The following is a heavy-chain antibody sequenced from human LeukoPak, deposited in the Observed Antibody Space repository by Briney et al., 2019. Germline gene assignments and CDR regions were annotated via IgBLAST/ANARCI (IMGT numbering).Heavy chain of an antibody. CDR3: ARSYSSSWYDMSAFDI. CDR1: VYTFTGYY. CDR2: INPNSGGT. D-gene: IGHD6-13*01. Sequence: ASVKVSCKASVYTFTGYYIHWVRQAPGQGLEWMGWINPNSGGTNYAQKFQGRVTMTRDTSISTAYMELSRLRSDDTAVYYCARSYSSSWYDMSAFDIWGQGTMVTVSS. V-gene: IGHV1-2*02. J-gene: IGHJ3*02.